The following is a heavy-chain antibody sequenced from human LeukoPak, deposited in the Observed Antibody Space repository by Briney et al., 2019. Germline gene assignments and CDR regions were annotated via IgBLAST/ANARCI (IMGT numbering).Heavy chain of an antibody. Sequence: SQTLSLTCTVSGGSISSGDYYWSWIRQPPGKGLEWIGYIYYSGSTYYNPSLKSRVTISVDTSKNQFSLKLSSVTAADTAVYYCARVYYYDNSGYGKDYFDYWGQGTLVTVSS. D-gene: IGHD3-22*01. J-gene: IGHJ4*02. CDR1: GGSISSGDYY. CDR2: IYYSGST. V-gene: IGHV4-30-4*01. CDR3: ARVYYYDNSGYGKDYFDY.